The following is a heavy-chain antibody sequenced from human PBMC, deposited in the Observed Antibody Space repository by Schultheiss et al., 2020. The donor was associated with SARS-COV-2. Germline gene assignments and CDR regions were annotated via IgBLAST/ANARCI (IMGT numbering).Heavy chain of an antibody. D-gene: IGHD3-22*01. CDR3: ARDQLVSNYYDSSGYYT. J-gene: IGHJ5*02. CDR1: GFTFSSYA. Sequence: GSLRLSCAASGFTFSSYAMSWVRQAPGKGLEWIGRIYTSGSTNYNPSLKSRVTMSVDTSKNQFSLKLSSVTAADTAVYYCARDQLVSNYYDSSGYYTCGQGTLVTVSS. CDR2: IYTSGST. V-gene: IGHV4-4*07.